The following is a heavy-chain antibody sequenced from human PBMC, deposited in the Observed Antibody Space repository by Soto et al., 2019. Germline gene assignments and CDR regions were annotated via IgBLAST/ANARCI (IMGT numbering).Heavy chain of an antibody. CDR2: IYYSGST. D-gene: IGHD3-22*01. CDR1: GGSISSGGYY. Sequence: SETLSLTCTVSGGSISSGGYYWIWIRHHPGKGLEWIGYIYYSGSTYYNPSLKSRVTISVDTSKNQFPLKLSSVTAADTAVYYCARLYYYDSSGYYHYFDYWGQGTLVTVSS. J-gene: IGHJ4*02. CDR3: ARLYYYDSSGYYHYFDY. V-gene: IGHV4-31*03.